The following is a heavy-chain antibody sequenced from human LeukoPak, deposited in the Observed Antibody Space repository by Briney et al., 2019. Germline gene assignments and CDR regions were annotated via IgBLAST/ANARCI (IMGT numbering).Heavy chain of an antibody. Sequence: GGSLRLSCAASGFTVSINYMSWVRQAPGEGLEWVSVIYTTGRTYYADSVKGRFSISRDNSKNTVYLQMNSLRAEDTAVYYCAKVSPTGRAFDCWGQGTLVTVSS. D-gene: IGHD1-1*01. CDR3: AKVSPTGRAFDC. J-gene: IGHJ4*02. V-gene: IGHV3-53*01. CDR2: IYTTGRT. CDR1: GFTVSINY.